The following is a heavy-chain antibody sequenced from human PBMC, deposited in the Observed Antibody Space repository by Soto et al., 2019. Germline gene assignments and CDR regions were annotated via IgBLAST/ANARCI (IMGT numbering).Heavy chain of an antibody. J-gene: IGHJ4*02. CDR2: IWYEGSNK. Sequence: QVQLVESGGGVVQPGRSLRLSCAASGFTFSSYGMHWVRQAPGKGLEWVAVIWYEGSNKYYADSVKGRFTIARDNSKNTLYLQMNSLRAEDTAVYYCARDGCWGSNTSCQEFDYWGQGTLVTVSS. V-gene: IGHV3-33*01. D-gene: IGHD2-2*01. CDR3: ARDGCWGSNTSCQEFDY. CDR1: GFTFSSYG.